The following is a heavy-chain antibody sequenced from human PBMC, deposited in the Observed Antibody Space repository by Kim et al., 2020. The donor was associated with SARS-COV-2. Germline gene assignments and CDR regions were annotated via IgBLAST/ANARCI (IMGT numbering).Heavy chain of an antibody. J-gene: IGHJ4*02. Sequence: SETLSLTCSVSGDSIGSFYWSWIRQTPGKGLYWIGYVYHSWTANFSPSFNSRVTLSVDMAKNQFSLTLRSVTAADTAFYYCARETTGYGELPDWGQGILVIVSS. CDR2: VYHSWTA. CDR3: ARETTGYGELPD. CDR1: GDSIGSFY. V-gene: IGHV4-59*01. D-gene: IGHD3-10*01.